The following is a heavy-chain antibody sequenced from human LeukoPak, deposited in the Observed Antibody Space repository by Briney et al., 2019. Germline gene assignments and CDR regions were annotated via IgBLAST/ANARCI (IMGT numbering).Heavy chain of an antibody. D-gene: IGHD6-13*01. Sequence: GGSLRLSCAASGFTFSSYTMNWVRQAPGKGLEWVSYISSSSSYIYYADSVKGRFTISRDNAENSLYLQMNSLRAEDTAVYYCARAAAAGFDYWGQGTLVTVSS. CDR2: ISSSSSYI. CDR3: ARAAAAGFDY. V-gene: IGHV3-21*01. CDR1: GFTFSSYT. J-gene: IGHJ4*02.